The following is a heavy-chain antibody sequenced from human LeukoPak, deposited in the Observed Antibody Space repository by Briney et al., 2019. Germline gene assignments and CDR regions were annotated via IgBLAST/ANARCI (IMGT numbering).Heavy chain of an antibody. D-gene: IGHD3-22*01. J-gene: IGHJ4*02. CDR3: ARDHYYDSSGPGSSSY. CDR1: GFTFSSYE. CDR2: ISSSGSTI. V-gene: IGHV3-48*03. Sequence: GGSLRLSCAASGFTFSSYEMNWVRQAPGKGLEWVSYISSSGSTIYYADPVKGRFTISRDNAKNSLYLQMNSLRSEDTAVYYCARDHYYDSSGPGSSSYWGQGTLVTVSS.